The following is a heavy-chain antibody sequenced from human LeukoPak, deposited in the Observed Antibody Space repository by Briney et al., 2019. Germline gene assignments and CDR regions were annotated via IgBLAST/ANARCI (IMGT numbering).Heavy chain of an antibody. J-gene: IGHJ4*02. D-gene: IGHD7-27*01. V-gene: IGHV3-23*01. Sequence: QPGGSLRLSCAASGFTFDDYAMHWVRQAPGKGLEWVSAITGSGGSTYYADSVKGRFTISRDNSKNTLYVQMNSLRAEDTAVYYCATERNWVFDYWGQGTLVTVSS. CDR1: GFTFDDYA. CDR2: ITGSGGST. CDR3: ATERNWVFDY.